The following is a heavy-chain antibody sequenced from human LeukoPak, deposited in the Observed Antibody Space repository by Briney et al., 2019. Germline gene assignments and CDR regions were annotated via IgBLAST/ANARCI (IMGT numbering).Heavy chain of an antibody. V-gene: IGHV4-30-4*08. J-gene: IGHJ4*02. CDR1: GGSISSGDYY. CDR3: ATLLGLSLWSGTDY. D-gene: IGHD3-3*01. Sequence: SQTLSLTCTVSGGSISSGDYYWSWIRQPPGKGLEWIGYIYYSGSTYYNPSLKSRVTISVDTSKNQFSLKLSSVTAADTAVYYCATLLGLSLWSGTDYWGQGTLVTVSS. CDR2: IYYSGST.